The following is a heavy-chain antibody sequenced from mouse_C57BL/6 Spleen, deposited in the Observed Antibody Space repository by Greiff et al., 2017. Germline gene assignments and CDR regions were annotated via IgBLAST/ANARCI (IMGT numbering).Heavy chain of an antibody. V-gene: IGHV5-9-1*02. D-gene: IGHD1-1*01. CDR1: GFTFSSYA. CDR2: ISSGGDYI. Sequence: EVQLVESGEGLVKPGGSLKLSCAASGFTFSSYAMSWVRQTPEKRLEWVAYISSGGDYIYYADTVKGRFTISRDNARNTLYLQMSSLKSEDTAMYYCTRDGYGSSRYFDVWGTGTTVTVSS. J-gene: IGHJ1*03. CDR3: TRDGYGSSRYFDV.